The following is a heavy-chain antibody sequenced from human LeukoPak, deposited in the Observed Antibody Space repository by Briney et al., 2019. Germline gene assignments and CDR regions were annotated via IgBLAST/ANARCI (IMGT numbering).Heavy chain of an antibody. CDR2: IGTAGDT. J-gene: IGHJ4*02. Sequence: GWALPLSRADSRFSLRTYDIHLVRQDTGTGLEWVSSIGTAGDTYYPQFVHGRFTISNQNATNSSYLQIDTLSAGDTAVYYCTRDAYSNSGGGPFDCWGQGTLVTV. CDR1: RFSLRTYD. CDR3: TRDAYSNSGGGPFDC. D-gene: IGHD3-10*01. V-gene: IGHV3-13*01.